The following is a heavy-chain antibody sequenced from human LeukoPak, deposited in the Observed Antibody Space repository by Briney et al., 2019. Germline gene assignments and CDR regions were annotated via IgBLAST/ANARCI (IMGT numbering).Heavy chain of an antibody. Sequence: PSETLSLTCTVSGGSISSSSYYWGWIRQPPGKGLEWIGSIYYSGSTYYNPSLKSRVTISVDTSKNQFSLKLSSVTAADTAVYYCARAPGLTTVTTSFFDPWGQGTLVTVSS. CDR2: IYYSGST. J-gene: IGHJ5*02. V-gene: IGHV4-39*07. CDR1: GGSISSSSYY. D-gene: IGHD4-17*01. CDR3: ARAPGLTTVTTSFFDP.